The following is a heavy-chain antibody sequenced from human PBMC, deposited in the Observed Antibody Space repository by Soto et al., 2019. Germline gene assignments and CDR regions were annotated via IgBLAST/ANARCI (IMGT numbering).Heavy chain of an antibody. Sequence: PGGSLRLSCAASGFTFSSYSMNWVRQAPGKGLEWVSSISSSSSYIYYADSVKGRFTISRDNAKNSLYLQMNSLRAEDTAVYYCAREPGERALAAAGLDYWGQGTLVTVSS. CDR2: ISSSSSYI. D-gene: IGHD6-13*01. CDR1: GFTFSSYS. V-gene: IGHV3-21*01. J-gene: IGHJ4*02. CDR3: AREPGERALAAAGLDY.